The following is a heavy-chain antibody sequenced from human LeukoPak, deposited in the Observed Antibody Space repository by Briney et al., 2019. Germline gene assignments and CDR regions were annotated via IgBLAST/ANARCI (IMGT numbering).Heavy chain of an antibody. CDR3: ARSGALDY. CDR2: INPNSGGT. Sequence: ASVKVSRKASGYTFTGYTMHWVRQAPGQGLEWMGWINPNSGGTNYAQKFQGRLTMTRDTSISTAYMELSRLTSDDTAVYYCARSGALDYWGQGTLVTVSS. D-gene: IGHD2-15*01. V-gene: IGHV1-2*02. J-gene: IGHJ4*02. CDR1: GYTFTGYT.